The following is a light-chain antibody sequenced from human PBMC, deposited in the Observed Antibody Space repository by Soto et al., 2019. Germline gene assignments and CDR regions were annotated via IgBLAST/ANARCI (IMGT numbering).Light chain of an antibody. CDR3: QQYGSSQWT. CDR2: GAS. V-gene: IGKV3-20*01. CDR1: PTVSSSY. J-gene: IGKJ1*01. Sequence: EIVLTQSPGTLSLSPGERATLSCRASPTVSSSYLAWYQQKPGQAPRLLIYGASSRATGIPDRFSGSGSGTDFTLTISRLEPEDFAVYYCQQYGSSQWTFGRGTKVEIK.